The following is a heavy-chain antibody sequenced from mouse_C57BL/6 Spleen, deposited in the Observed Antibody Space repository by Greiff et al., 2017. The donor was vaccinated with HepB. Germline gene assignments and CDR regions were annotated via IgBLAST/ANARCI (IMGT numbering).Heavy chain of an antibody. CDR1: GYTFTDHT. D-gene: IGHD1-1*01. J-gene: IGHJ4*01. CDR3: ARPNYYGSSYDYAMDY. Sequence: QVQLKESDAELVKPGASVKISCKVSGYTFTDHTIHWMKQRPEQGLEWIGYIYPRDGSTKYNEKFKGKATLTADKSSSTAYMQLNSLTSEDSAVYFCARPNYYGSSYDYAMDYWGQGTSVTVSS. CDR2: IYPRDGST. V-gene: IGHV1-78*01.